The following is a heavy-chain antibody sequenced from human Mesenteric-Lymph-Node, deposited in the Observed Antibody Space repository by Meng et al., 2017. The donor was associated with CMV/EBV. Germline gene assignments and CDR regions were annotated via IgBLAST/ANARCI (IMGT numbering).Heavy chain of an antibody. CDR1: GYFFSAFY. CDR3: IIMLKSDRFIMPYGMDV. V-gene: IGHV1-69-2*01. Sequence: ASVKVSCKVSGYFFSAFYMHWVQQAPGTGLEWMGLVDLEHGEPIYAEKFQGRVTMTADASTDTAYMEFSSLRSEDTAIYYCIIMLKSDRFIMPYGMDVWGQGTTVTVSS. J-gene: IGHJ6*02. D-gene: IGHD3-10*01. CDR2: VDLEHGEP.